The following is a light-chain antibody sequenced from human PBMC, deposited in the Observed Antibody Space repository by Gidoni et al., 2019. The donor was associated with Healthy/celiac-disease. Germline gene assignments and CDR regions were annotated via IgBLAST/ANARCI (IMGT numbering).Light chain of an antibody. CDR1: SSNIGAGYD. CDR3: QSYDSSLSALYV. J-gene: IGLJ1*01. Sequence: QSVLTQPPSVSGAPGQRVTISCTGSSSNIGAGYDVPWYQQLPGTAPKLLIYVNSNRPSGVPDRFSGSKSGTSASLAITGLQAEDEADYYCQSYDSSLSALYVFGTGTKVTVL. CDR2: VNS. V-gene: IGLV1-40*01.